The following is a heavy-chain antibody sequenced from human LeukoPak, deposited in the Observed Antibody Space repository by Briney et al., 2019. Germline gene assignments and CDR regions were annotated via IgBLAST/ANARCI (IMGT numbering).Heavy chain of an antibody. CDR1: DGSFSGYY. D-gene: IGHD5/OR15-5a*01. CDR2: INHSGST. CDR3: ARVPVCTTGYHEGSFDP. Sequence: SETLSLTCAVYDGSFSGYYWSWIRQPPGKGLEWIGEINHSGSTNYNPSLKSRVTISVDTSKNQFSLKLSSVTAADTAVYYCARVPVCTTGYHEGSFDPWGQGTLVTVSS. J-gene: IGHJ5*02. V-gene: IGHV4-34*01.